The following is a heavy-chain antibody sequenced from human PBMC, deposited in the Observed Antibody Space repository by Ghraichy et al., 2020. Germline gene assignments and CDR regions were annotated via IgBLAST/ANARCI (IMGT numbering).Heavy chain of an antibody. J-gene: IGHJ6*02. D-gene: IGHD6-19*01. CDR2: ISYDGSNK. CDR3: ASDLKQWLDNHYYYYYYGMDV. V-gene: IGHV3-30-3*01. CDR1: GFTFSSYA. Sequence: GGSLRLSCAASGFTFSSYAMHWVRQAPGKGLEWVAVISYDGSNKYYADSVKGRFTISRDNSKNTLYLQMNSLRAEDTAVYYCASDLKQWLDNHYYYYYYGMDVCGQGTTVIVSS.